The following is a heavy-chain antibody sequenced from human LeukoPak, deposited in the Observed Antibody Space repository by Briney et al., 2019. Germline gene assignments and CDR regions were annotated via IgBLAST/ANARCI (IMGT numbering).Heavy chain of an antibody. CDR2: ISYDGSNK. CDR1: GFTFSSYG. D-gene: IGHD3-10*01. J-gene: IGHJ4*02. Sequence: PGGSLRLSCAASGFTFSSYGMHWVRQAPGKGLEWVAVISYDGSNKYYADSVKGRFTISRDNSKNTLYLQMNSLRAEDTAVYYCAKDLDPGRKYGSGSYHNREPDYWGQGTLVTVSS. CDR3: AKDLDPGRKYGSGSYHNREPDY. V-gene: IGHV3-30*18.